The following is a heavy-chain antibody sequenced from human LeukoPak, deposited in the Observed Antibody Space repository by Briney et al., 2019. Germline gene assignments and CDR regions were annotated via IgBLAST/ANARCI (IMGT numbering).Heavy chain of an antibody. D-gene: IGHD3-9*01. Sequence: GGSLRLSCAAAGFTFRTYGMHWVRQAPGKGLEWVVFIPDDGSNKYYVDSVKGRFTISRDNFKNTLSLQMNSLRAEDTAIYYCATKVDGGANFDYWGQGTLVTVSS. CDR2: IPDDGSNK. CDR3: ATKVDGGANFDY. CDR1: GFTFRTYG. J-gene: IGHJ4*02. V-gene: IGHV3-30*02.